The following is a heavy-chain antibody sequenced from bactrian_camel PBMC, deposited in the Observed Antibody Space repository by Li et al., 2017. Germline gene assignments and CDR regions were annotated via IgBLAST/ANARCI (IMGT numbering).Heavy chain of an antibody. D-gene: IGHD2*01. CDR2: SFTGIT. V-gene: IGHV3S26*01. CDR3: AAESGGSVVRGDFCFPNY. CDR1: GFAFSSYW. Sequence: HVQLVESGGCLVQPGGSLRLSCEASGFAFSSYWMAWVRQAPGKGLEWVSSSFTGITRYADSLRGRFKISKDDAKNTMFLQMDSLQPEDTAMYFCAAESGGSVVRGDFCFPNYWGQGTQVTVS. J-gene: IGHJ4*01.